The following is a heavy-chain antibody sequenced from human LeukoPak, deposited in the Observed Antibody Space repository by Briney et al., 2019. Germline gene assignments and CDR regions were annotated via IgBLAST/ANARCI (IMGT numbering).Heavy chain of an antibody. Sequence: SETLSLTCTVSGGSISSYYWSWIRQPPGKGLEWIGYIYYSGSTNYNPSLKSRVTISVDTSKNQFSLKLSSVTAADTAVYYCARLSITPYYYFDYWGQGTLVTVSS. CDR2: IYYSGST. CDR1: GGSISSYY. D-gene: IGHD4-23*01. J-gene: IGHJ4*02. V-gene: IGHV4-59*08. CDR3: ARLSITPYYYFDY.